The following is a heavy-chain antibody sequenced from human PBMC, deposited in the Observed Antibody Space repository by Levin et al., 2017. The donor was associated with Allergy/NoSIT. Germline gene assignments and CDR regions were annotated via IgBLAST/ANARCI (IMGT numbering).Heavy chain of an antibody. CDR3: ARGSGATSFVDY. Sequence: PSETLSLTCSVSGGSISGYYWSWVRQPPGKGLEWIGYIYYSGSTNYNPSLKSRVTISLDTPKNQFSLRVTSVTAADTAVYYCARGSGATSFVDYWGQGTLVTVAS. CDR2: IYYSGST. CDR1: GGSISGYY. D-gene: IGHD1-26*01. V-gene: IGHV4-59*01. J-gene: IGHJ4*02.